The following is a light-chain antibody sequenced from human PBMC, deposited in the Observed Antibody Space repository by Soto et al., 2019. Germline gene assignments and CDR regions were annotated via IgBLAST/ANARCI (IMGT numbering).Light chain of an antibody. Sequence: DIQMTQSPSCLSASVGDRVTITCRASQSISSYLNWYQQKPGKAPKLLIYAASSLQSGVPSRFSGSGSGTDFTLTISSLQPEDFATYYCQKSYSTPRTFGQGTRLEIK. CDR1: QSISSY. CDR3: QKSYSTPRT. J-gene: IGKJ5*01. V-gene: IGKV1-39*01. CDR2: AAS.